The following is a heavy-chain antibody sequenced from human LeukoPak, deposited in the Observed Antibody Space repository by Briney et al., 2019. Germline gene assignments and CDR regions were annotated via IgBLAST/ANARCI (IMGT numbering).Heavy chain of an antibody. D-gene: IGHD3-10*01. J-gene: IGHJ4*02. CDR3: ASRPRDTGY. Sequence: GGSLRLSCAASGFTFDDYAMHWVRHAPGKGLEWVSGISWNSGSIGYADSVKGRFTISRDNAKNSLYLQMNSLRAEDTAVYYCASRPRDTGYWGQGTLVTVSS. V-gene: IGHV3-9*01. CDR2: ISWNSGSI. CDR1: GFTFDDYA.